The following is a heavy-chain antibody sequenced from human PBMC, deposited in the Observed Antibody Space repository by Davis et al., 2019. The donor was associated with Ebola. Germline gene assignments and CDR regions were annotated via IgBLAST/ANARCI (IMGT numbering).Heavy chain of an antibody. CDR3: ARALPHPLYSSGRHYNVYYYYGMDV. J-gene: IGHJ6*02. CDR2: IKPNTGVT. CDR1: GYTFTDYN. D-gene: IGHD3-10*01. Sequence: ASVKVSCKTSGYTFTDYNMQWVRQAPGQGLEWMGWIKPNTGVTIYAQKFQGRVTMTRDTSMSTAYMELTSLRPDDTAVYYCARALPHPLYSSGRHYNVYYYYGMDVWGQGTTVTVSS. V-gene: IGHV1-2*02.